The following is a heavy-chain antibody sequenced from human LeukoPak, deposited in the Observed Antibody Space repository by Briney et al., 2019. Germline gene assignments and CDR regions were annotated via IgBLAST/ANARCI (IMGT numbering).Heavy chain of an antibody. J-gene: IGHJ6*03. V-gene: IGHV4-39*07. CDR1: GGSISSSSYY. CDR2: IYYSGST. CDR3: ARESESYYYMDV. Sequence: SETLSLTCTVSGGSISSSSYYWGWIRQPPGKGLEWIGSIYYSGSTYYNPSLKSRVTISVDTPKNQFSLKLSSVTAADTAVYYCARESESYYYMDVWGKGTAVTVSS.